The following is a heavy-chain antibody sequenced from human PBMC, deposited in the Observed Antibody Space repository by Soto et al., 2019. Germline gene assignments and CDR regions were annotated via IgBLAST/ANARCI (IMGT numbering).Heavy chain of an antibody. Sequence: GSSVKGSCKASGYSFTGYYMHWVRQAPGKGLEWMGWINPNSGGTNYAQKFQGWVTMTRDTSISTAYMELSRLRSDDTAVYYCARDSQFGLFDAFDIWGQGTMVTVSS. D-gene: IGHD3-10*01. CDR2: INPNSGGT. CDR1: GYSFTGYY. J-gene: IGHJ3*02. CDR3: ARDSQFGLFDAFDI. V-gene: IGHV1-2*04.